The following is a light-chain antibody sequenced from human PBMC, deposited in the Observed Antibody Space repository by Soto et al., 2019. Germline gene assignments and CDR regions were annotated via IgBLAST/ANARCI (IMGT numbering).Light chain of an antibody. CDR3: ISYTSSSTDVV. Sequence: QSALTQPASVSGSPGQSITISCTGTSSDVGGYNYVSWYQQHPGKAPKLMIYEVSNRPSGVSNRFSGSKSGNTASLTISGLQAEDEAEYYCISYTSSSTDVVFGGGTKVTVL. J-gene: IGLJ2*01. CDR1: SSDVGGYNY. CDR2: EVS. V-gene: IGLV2-14*01.